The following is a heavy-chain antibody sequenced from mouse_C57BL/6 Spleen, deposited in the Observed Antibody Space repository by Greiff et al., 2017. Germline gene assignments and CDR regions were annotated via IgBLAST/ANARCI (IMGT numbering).Heavy chain of an antibody. CDR2: IYPGDGDT. J-gene: IGHJ3*01. V-gene: IGHV1-82*01. CDR1: GYAFSSSW. Sequence: VQLQQSGPELVKPGASVKISCKASGYAFSSSWMNWVKQRPGKGLEWIGRIYPGDGDTNYNGKFKGKATLTADKSSSTAYMQLSSLTSEDSAVYFCARSADYYGSSLFAYWGQGTLVTVSA. D-gene: IGHD1-1*01. CDR3: ARSADYYGSSLFAY.